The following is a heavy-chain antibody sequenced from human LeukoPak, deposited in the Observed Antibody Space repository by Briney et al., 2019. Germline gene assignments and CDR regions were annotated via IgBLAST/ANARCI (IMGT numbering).Heavy chain of an antibody. CDR3: ARSPRRVTATIYFDY. J-gene: IGHJ4*02. CDR1: GFFVSSGYY. D-gene: IGHD2-21*02. V-gene: IGHV4-38-2*02. Sequence: SETLSLTCTVSGFFVSSGYYWGWIRQPPGKGLQWIGSIYHRGTTYYNPSLKSRVSMSVDTSKNQFSLKLSSVTAADTAVYYCARSPRRVTATIYFDYWGQGTLVTASS. CDR2: IYHRGTT.